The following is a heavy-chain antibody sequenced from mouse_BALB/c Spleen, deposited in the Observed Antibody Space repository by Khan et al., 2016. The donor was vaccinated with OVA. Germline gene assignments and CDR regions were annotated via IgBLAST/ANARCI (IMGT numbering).Heavy chain of an antibody. J-gene: IGHJ2*01. CDR3: ARKNGSDFDY. V-gene: IGHV1-20*02. CDR1: GYSFTGYF. CDR2: INPHIGET. D-gene: IGHD1-1*01. Sequence: VQLKESGPELVKPAASVKISCKASGYSFTGYFMNWVMQSHGKSLEWIGRINPHIGETLYNQKFKGKATLTVDESSRTVHMELRSLASEDSAVYYCARKNGSDFDYWGQGTTLTVSS.